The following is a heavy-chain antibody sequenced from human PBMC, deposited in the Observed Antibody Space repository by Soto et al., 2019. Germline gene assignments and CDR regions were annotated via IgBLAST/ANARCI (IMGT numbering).Heavy chain of an antibody. Sequence: EVQLVESGGGLVQPGGSLRLSCTASGFAVRHNYMTWVRQAPGKGLEWVSLIYSGGDTAYADSVKGRFTISRHTSQNTLYRQMNSLRAEDTAVYHRERKTDSIPSGGDVWGKGIAVTGSS. J-gene: IGHJ6*04. CDR1: GFAVRHNY. D-gene: IGHD3-10*01. CDR2: IYSGGDT. CDR3: ERKTDSIPSGGDV. V-gene: IGHV3-53*04.